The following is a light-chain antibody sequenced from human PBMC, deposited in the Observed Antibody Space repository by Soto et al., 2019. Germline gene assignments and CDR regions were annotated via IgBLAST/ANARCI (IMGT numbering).Light chain of an antibody. CDR1: QDVDSY. V-gene: IGKV3-11*01. J-gene: IGKJ3*01. CDR2: DAS. Sequence: EILLTQSPATLSLSPGERDTLSCRASQDVDSYLAWYQQTPGQAPRLLIYDASNRAPGIPARFSGSGSGTDFTLTISSLAPEDFAVYYCQQRNTWPFTFGPGTKVDIK. CDR3: QQRNTWPFT.